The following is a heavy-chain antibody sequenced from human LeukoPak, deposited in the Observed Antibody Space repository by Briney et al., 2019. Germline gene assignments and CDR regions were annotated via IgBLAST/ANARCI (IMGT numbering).Heavy chain of an antibody. CDR2: IRYDGSNK. CDR1: GFTFSNYG. Sequence: GGSLRLSCAASGFTFSNYGMHWVRQAPGKGLEWVAFIRYDGSNKYYADSVKGRFTISSDNSKNTLYLQINSLRGEDTAVYYCAKDRDTYSNGYGIDYWGQGTLVTVSS. D-gene: IGHD5-18*01. J-gene: IGHJ4*02. CDR3: AKDRDTYSNGYGIDY. V-gene: IGHV3-30*02.